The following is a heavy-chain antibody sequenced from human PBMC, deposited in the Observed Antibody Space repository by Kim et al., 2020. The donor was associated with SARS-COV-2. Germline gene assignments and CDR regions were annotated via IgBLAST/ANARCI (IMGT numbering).Heavy chain of an antibody. CDR3: AKKLGVSAVCRRTFDI. D-gene: IGHD2-8*01. CDR2: VSGSGGTT. Sequence: GGSLRLSCVASGFSFSSYAMSWVRQAPGKGLEWVSAVSGSGGTTYYADSVKGRFTMSRDNSKNTLYLQMNSLRAEDTAVYYCAKKLGVSAVCRRTFDIWGQGTMVTVSS. J-gene: IGHJ3*02. V-gene: IGHV3-23*01. CDR1: GFSFSSYA.